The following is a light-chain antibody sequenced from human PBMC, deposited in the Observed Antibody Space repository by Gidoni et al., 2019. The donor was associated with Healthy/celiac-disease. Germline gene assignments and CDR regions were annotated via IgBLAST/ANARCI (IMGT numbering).Light chain of an antibody. V-gene: IGKV1-33*01. Sequence: DIQMTKSPSSLSASVGDRVTITCQASTDISNYLNWYQQKPGKAPKLLIYYASNLETGVPSRFSGSGSGTDFTFTISSLQPEDIATYYCQQYDNLPPLTFGGGTKVEIK. J-gene: IGKJ4*01. CDR2: YAS. CDR1: TDISNY. CDR3: QQYDNLPPLT.